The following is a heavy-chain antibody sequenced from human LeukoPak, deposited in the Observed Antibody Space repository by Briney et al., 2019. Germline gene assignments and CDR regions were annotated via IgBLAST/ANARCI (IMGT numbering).Heavy chain of an antibody. CDR2: MNPNSGNT. Sequence: ASVKVSCKASGYTFTSYDINWVRQATGQGLEWMGWMNPNSGNTGYAQKFQGRVTTTTDTSTTTAYLELRSLRSDDTAVYYCARAPMAAATRVDYWGQGTLVTVSS. J-gene: IGHJ4*02. CDR1: GYTFTSYD. D-gene: IGHD2-15*01. CDR3: ARAPMAAATRVDY. V-gene: IGHV1-8*01.